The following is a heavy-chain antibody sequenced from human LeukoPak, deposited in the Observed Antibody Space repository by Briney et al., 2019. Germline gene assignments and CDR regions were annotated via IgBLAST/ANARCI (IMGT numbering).Heavy chain of an antibody. J-gene: IGHJ3*02. CDR1: GYTFTSYA. V-gene: IGHV1-69*04. CDR2: IIPILGIA. D-gene: IGHD3-3*01. Sequence: SVKVSCKASGYTFTSYAISWVRQAPGQGLEWMGRIIPILGIANYAQKFQGRVTITADKSTSTAYMELSSLRSEDTAVYYCARSVVGFWSGYSNPDAFDIWGQGTMVTVSS. CDR3: ARSVVGFWSGYSNPDAFDI.